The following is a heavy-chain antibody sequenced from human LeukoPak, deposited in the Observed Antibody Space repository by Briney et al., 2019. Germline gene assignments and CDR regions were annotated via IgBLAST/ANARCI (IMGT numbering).Heavy chain of an antibody. J-gene: IGHJ4*02. CDR2: IYYSGST. V-gene: IGHV4-59*08. Sequence: PSETLSLTCTVSGGSISSYYWSWIRQPPGKGLEWIGYIYYSGSTNYNPFLKSRVTISVDTSKNQFSLKLSSVTAADTAVYYCARGRGGDYVLDYWGQGTLVTVSS. CDR1: GGSISSYY. D-gene: IGHD4-17*01. CDR3: ARGRGGDYVLDY.